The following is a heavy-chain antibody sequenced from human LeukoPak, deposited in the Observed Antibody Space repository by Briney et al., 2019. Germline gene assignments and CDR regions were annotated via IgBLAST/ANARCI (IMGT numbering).Heavy chain of an antibody. Sequence: SETLSLTCTVSGCSISSYYWSWIRQPPGKGLEWIGYIYYSGSTNYNPSLKSRVTISVDTSKNQFSLKLSSVTAADTAVYYCARGKYIVVVVAENWFDPWGQGTLVTVSS. J-gene: IGHJ5*02. CDR1: GCSISSYY. CDR3: ARGKYIVVVVAENWFDP. D-gene: IGHD2-15*01. CDR2: IYYSGST. V-gene: IGHV4-59*12.